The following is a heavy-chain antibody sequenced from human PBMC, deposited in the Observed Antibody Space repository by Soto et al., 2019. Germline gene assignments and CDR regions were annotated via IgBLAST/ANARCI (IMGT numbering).Heavy chain of an antibody. J-gene: IGHJ6*03. V-gene: IGHV3-23*01. D-gene: IGHD3-3*01. CDR1: GFTFSSYA. CDR3: AKDFANHKYYYLDV. Sequence: EVQLLESGGGLVQPGGSLRLSCAASGFTFSSYAMSWVRQAPGKGLEWVSAISGSGGSTYYADSVKGRFTISRDNSKNTLYLEMNSLRAEDTAGYYCAKDFANHKYYYLDVWGKGTTVTVSS. CDR2: ISGSGGST.